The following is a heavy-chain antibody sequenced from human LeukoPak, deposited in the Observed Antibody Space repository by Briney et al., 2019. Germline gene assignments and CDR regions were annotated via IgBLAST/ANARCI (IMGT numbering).Heavy chain of an antibody. CDR1: DDSISDYY. J-gene: IGHJ4*02. V-gene: IGHV4-59*01. CDR3: TRGSGWLIDY. CDR2: FHNSGTS. Sequence: PSETLSLTCTVSDDSISDYYRGWIRQPPGKGLEWIGYFHNSGTSTYNPSLKSRVTISADTSKNQFSLKLNSLTTADTAVYYCTRGSGWLIDYWGQGILVTVSS. D-gene: IGHD3-16*01.